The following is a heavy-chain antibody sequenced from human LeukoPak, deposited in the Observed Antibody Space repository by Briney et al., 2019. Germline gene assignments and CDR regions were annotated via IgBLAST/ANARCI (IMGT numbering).Heavy chain of an antibody. Sequence: PSETLSLTCAVSGGSISSSNWWSWIRQPPGKGLEWIGYISYSESTNYNPSLKSRVTMSVDTSKNQFSLKLSSVTAADTAVYYCARGRLWTWDYWGQGTLVTVSS. J-gene: IGHJ4*02. D-gene: IGHD5-18*01. CDR1: GGSISSSNW. V-gene: IGHV4-28*01. CDR3: ARGRLWTWDY. CDR2: ISYSEST.